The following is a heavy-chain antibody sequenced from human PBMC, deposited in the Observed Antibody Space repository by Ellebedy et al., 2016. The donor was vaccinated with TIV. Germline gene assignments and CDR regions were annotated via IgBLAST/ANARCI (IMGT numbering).Heavy chain of an antibody. V-gene: IGHV3-23*01. CDR2: ITCSGVST. CDR1: GFSFSRYA. D-gene: IGHD3-10*01. CDR3: AKDALSGSYYYYYNGLDV. J-gene: IGHJ6*02. Sequence: GGSLRLXXAASGFSFSRYAMTWVRQAPGKGLEWVSGITCSGVSTYYADSVKGRFTISRDNSRNTLYLQMNSLRAEDTAVYFCAKDALSGSYYYYYNGLDVWGRGTTVTVSS.